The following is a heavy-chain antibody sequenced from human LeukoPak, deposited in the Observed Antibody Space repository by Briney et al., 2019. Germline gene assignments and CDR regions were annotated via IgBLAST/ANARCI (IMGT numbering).Heavy chain of an antibody. CDR1: GFTFSSYA. V-gene: IGHV3-21*01. J-gene: IGHJ4*02. D-gene: IGHD2-2*01. CDR2: ISSSSSYI. CDR3: ARDVKGVVPAATEIY. Sequence: NPGGSLRLSCAASGFTFSSYAMHWVRQAPGKGLEWVSSISSSSSYIYYADSVKGRFTISRDNAKNSLYLQMNSLRAEDTAVYYCARDVKGVVPAATEIYWGQGTLVTVSS.